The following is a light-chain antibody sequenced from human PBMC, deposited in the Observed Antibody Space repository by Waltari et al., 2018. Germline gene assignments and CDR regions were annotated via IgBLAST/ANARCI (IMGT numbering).Light chain of an antibody. J-gene: IGKJ2*01. Sequence: DIQMTQSPSSLSASVGDRVTITCRASQSIRNYLNWYQEKPGKAPTLLCYAASSLQSGVPSRFSGSVSVTDFTLTISSLQPEDFATYYCQQRYSTPRTFGQGTKLEIK. CDR2: AAS. CDR1: QSIRNY. CDR3: QQRYSTPRT. V-gene: IGKV1-39*01.